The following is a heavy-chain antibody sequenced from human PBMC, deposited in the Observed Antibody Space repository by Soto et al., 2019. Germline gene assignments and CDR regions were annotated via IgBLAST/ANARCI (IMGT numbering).Heavy chain of an antibody. CDR2: INPSGGST. CDR3: ARSWAGAIVGATTFAFDI. V-gene: IGHV1-46*01. Sequence: GASVKVSCKASGYTFTSYYMHWVRQAPGQGLEWMGIINPSGGSTSYAQKFQGRVTMTRDTSTSTVYMELSSLRSEDTAVYYCARSWAGAIVGATTFAFDIWGQGTMVTVSS. D-gene: IGHD1-26*01. J-gene: IGHJ3*02. CDR1: GYTFTSYY.